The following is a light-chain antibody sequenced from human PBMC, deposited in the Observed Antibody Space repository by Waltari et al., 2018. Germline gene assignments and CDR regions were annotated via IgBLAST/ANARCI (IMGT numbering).Light chain of an antibody. Sequence: DIVMTQSPDSLAVSLGERATINCKSSQSVLYTSYNKNFLAWYQQKPGQPPKLLIYWASTRESGVPDRVSGSGSGTDFTLTISSLQSEDVAVYYCQQYYSSPWTFGQGSKVEIK. J-gene: IGKJ1*01. CDR1: QSVLYTSYNKNF. V-gene: IGKV4-1*01. CDR3: QQYYSSPWT. CDR2: WAS.